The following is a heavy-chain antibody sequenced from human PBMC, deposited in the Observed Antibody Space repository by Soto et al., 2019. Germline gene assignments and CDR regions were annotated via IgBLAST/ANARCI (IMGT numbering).Heavy chain of an antibody. CDR2: ISGSGGST. D-gene: IGHD6-19*01. J-gene: IGHJ4*02. V-gene: IGHV3-23*01. CDR1: GFTFSSYA. CDR3: AKLPVAGIPASRLFDY. Sequence: GGSLRLSCAASGFTFSSYAMSWVRQAPGKGLEWVSAISGSGGSTYYADSVKGRFTISRDNSKNTLYLQMNSLRAEDTAVYYCAKLPVAGIPASRLFDYWGQGTLVTVSS.